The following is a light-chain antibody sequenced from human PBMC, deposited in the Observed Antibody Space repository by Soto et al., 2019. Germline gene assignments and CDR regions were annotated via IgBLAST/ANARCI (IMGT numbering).Light chain of an antibody. J-gene: IGKJ2*03. V-gene: IGKV3-15*01. Sequence: EIVMTQSPATLSVSPGERATLSCRATQSVSSNLACYQQKPCQAPRLLIHRTSNRATGIPARFSGSGSGTDFTLTISRLQSEDFAFYCCQQYNNWPLSFGQGTKLEIK. CDR3: QQYNNWPLS. CDR2: RTS. CDR1: QSVSSN.